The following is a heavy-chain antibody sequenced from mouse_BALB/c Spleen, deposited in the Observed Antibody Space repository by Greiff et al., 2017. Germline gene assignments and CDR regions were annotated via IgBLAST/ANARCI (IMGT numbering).Heavy chain of an antibody. CDR1: GFNIKDTY. D-gene: IGHD2-2*01. Sequence: EVKLQESGAELVKPGASVKLSCTASGFNIKDTYMHWVKQRPEQGLEWIGRIDPANGNTKYDPKFQGKATITADTSSNTAYLQLSSLTSEDTAVYYCAILYGYDPFAYWGQGTLVTVSA. CDR3: AILYGYDPFAY. CDR2: IDPANGNT. V-gene: IGHV14-3*02. J-gene: IGHJ3*01.